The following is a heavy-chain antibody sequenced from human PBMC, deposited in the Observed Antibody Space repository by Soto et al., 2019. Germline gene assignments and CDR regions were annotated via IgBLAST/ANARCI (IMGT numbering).Heavy chain of an antibody. CDR1: GFTVSNKY. Sequence: PGGSLRLSCAASGFTVSNKYMSWVRQAPGKGLEWVSLIQSGGPTYYADSVKGRFTISRDNSKNSLYLQMNSLRTEDTALYYCAKTGPYYYYYGMDVWGQGNTVTVSS. CDR3: AKTGPYYYYYGMDV. CDR2: IQSGGPT. V-gene: IGHV3-53*05. J-gene: IGHJ6*02.